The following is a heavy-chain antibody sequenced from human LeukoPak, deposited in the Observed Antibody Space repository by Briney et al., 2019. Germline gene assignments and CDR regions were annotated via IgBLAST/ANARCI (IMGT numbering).Heavy chain of an antibody. CDR2: IYYTGST. Sequence: SETLSLTCAVYGGSFSGYYWSWIRQPPGKGLEWIGYIYYTGSTNYNPSLKSRVTISVDTSKNQFSLKLSSVTAADTAVYYCARVYGAGYDFRGAFDIWGQGTMVTVSS. V-gene: IGHV4-59*01. CDR1: GGSFSGYY. J-gene: IGHJ3*02. D-gene: IGHD5-12*01. CDR3: ARVYGAGYDFRGAFDI.